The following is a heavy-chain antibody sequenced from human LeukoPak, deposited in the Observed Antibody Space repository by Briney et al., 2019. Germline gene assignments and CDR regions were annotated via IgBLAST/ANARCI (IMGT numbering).Heavy chain of an antibody. Sequence: ASVKVSCKASGYTFTSYGISWVRQAPGQGLEWMGWISAYNGNTNYAQKLQGRVTMTTDTSTSTAYMELRSLRSDDTAVYYCARDPGTKITIFGVVPYGNAFDIWGQGTMVTVSS. V-gene: IGHV1-18*01. J-gene: IGHJ3*02. CDR2: ISAYNGNT. CDR1: GYTFTSYG. D-gene: IGHD3-3*01. CDR3: ARDPGTKITIFGVVPYGNAFDI.